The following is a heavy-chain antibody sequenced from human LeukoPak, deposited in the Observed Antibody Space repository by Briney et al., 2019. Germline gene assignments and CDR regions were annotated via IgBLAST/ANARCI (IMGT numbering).Heavy chain of an antibody. CDR2: MNPNSGNT. Sequence: ASVKVSCKASGYTFTSYGINWVRQVTGQGLEWMGWMNPNSGNTGYAQKFQGRVTITRNTSISTAYMELSSLRSEDTAVYYCASALHSSGWYEEDAFDIWGQGTMVTVSS. V-gene: IGHV1-8*03. CDR1: GYTFTSYG. D-gene: IGHD6-19*01. CDR3: ASALHSSGWYEEDAFDI. J-gene: IGHJ3*02.